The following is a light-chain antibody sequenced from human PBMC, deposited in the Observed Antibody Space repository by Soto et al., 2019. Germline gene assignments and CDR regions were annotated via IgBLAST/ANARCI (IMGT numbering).Light chain of an antibody. Sequence: AIQMTQSPPSLSASVGDRVTITCRASQAIRTDLGWYQKTPGKAPKLLIYAASILQSGVTSRLGGRGYGTELSLTISRLQTEDFATDYCLQDFNDPRTFGQGTKLEIK. CDR2: AAS. J-gene: IGKJ1*01. CDR1: QAIRTD. CDR3: LQDFNDPRT. V-gene: IGKV1-6*01.